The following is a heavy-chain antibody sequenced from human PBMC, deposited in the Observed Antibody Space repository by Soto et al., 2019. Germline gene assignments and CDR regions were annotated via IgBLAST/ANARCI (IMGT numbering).Heavy chain of an antibody. CDR2: ISAHNGNT. J-gene: IGHJ4*02. D-gene: IGHD1-1*01. V-gene: IGHV1-18*01. Sequence: QVHLVQSGAEVKKPGASVKVSCKGSGYDFTTYGITWVRQAPGQGLEWMAWISAHNGNTDYAQKLQGRVTVTRDTSTSIAYMELRSLTSDDTAVYYSARGRYGDYWGQGALVTVSS. CDR1: GYDFTTYG. CDR3: ARGRYGDY.